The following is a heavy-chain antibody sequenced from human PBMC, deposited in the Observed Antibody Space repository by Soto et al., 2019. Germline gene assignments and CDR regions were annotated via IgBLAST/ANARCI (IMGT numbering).Heavy chain of an antibody. V-gene: IGHV5-51*01. Sequence: PGESLKISCKGSGYSFTSYWIGWVRQMPGKGLEWMGIIYPGDSDPRYSPSFQGQVPISADKSISHAYLQGSSLKASDPARYYLARHRSGTSYSYGMDVWGQGTTVTVSS. CDR1: GYSFTSYW. D-gene: IGHD1-1*01. J-gene: IGHJ6*02. CDR2: IYPGDSDP. CDR3: ARHRSGTSYSYGMDV.